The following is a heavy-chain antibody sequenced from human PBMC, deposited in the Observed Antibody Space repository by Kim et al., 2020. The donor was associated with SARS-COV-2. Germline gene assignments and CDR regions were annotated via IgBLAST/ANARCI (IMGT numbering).Heavy chain of an antibody. CDR3: ARDTYYDFWSGYYTRSYFDY. CDR1: GFTFSSYA. Sequence: GGSLRLSCAASGFTFSSYAMHWVRQAPGKGLEWVAVISYNGSNKYYADSVKGRFTISRDNSKNTLYLQMNSLRAEDTAVYYCARDTYYDFWSGYYTRSYFDYWGQGTLVTVSS. V-gene: IGHV3-30-3*01. CDR2: ISYNGSNK. J-gene: IGHJ4*02. D-gene: IGHD3-3*01.